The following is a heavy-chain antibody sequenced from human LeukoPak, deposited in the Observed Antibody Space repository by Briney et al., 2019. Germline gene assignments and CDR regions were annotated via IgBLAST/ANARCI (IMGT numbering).Heavy chain of an antibody. J-gene: IGHJ4*02. CDR3: AKVAARRWLQSEFDY. Sequence: GGSLKLSCAASGFTFSGSAMHWVRQAPGKGLEWVAVISYDGSNKYYADSVKGRFTISRDNAKNSLYLQMNSLRAEDMALYYCAKVAARRWLQSEFDYWGQGTLVTVSS. CDR2: ISYDGSNK. CDR1: GFTFSGSA. D-gene: IGHD5-24*01. V-gene: IGHV3-30*04.